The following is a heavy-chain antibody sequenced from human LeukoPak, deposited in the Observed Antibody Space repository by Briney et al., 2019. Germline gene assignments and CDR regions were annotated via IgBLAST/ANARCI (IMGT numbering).Heavy chain of an antibody. CDR3: ARQVRFGELLNFDY. D-gene: IGHD3-10*01. V-gene: IGHV4-59*01. J-gene: IGHJ4*02. CDR2: IYYSGST. Sequence: SETLSLTCTVSGGSISSYYWSWIRQPPGKGLEWIGYIYYSGSTNYNPSLKSRVTISVDTSKNQFSLKLSSVTAADTAVYHCARQVRFGELLNFDYWGQGTLVTVSS. CDR1: GGSISSYY.